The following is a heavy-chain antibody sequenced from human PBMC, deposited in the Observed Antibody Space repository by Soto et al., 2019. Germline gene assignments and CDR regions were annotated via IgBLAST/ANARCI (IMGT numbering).Heavy chain of an antibody. Sequence: EGQLVESGGGLIQPGGSLRVSCAASGLSVTDTYMSWVRQAPGKGLEWVSVVYIDGTTNYADSVKGRFTISRDNSRNTVYLQMNSLRAEDTVMYYCAREPLWSDPLPLDAFDVWGQGTKVTVS. V-gene: IGHV3-53*01. CDR3: AREPLWSDPLPLDAFDV. J-gene: IGHJ3*01. D-gene: IGHD3-3*01. CDR1: GLSVTDTY. CDR2: VYIDGTT.